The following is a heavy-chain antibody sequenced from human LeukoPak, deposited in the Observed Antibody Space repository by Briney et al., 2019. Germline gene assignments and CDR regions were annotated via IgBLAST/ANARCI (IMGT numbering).Heavy chain of an antibody. Sequence: PSETLSLTCTVSGGSIRSYYWSWIRQPPGKGLEWIGYIYYSGSTNYNPSLKSRVTISVDTSKNQFSLKLSSVTAADTAVYYCARDKGYYYYGMDVWGQGTTVTVSS. CDR2: IYYSGST. CDR3: ARDKGYYYYGMDV. CDR1: GGSIRSYY. V-gene: IGHV4-59*01. J-gene: IGHJ6*02.